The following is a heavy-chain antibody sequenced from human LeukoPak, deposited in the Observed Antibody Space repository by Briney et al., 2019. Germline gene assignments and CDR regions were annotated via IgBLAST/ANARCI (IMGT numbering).Heavy chain of an antibody. CDR3: AKGLYYYYYMDV. CDR2: ISWDGGST. J-gene: IGHJ6*03. V-gene: IGHV3-43D*03. CDR1: GFTFDDYA. Sequence: GGSLRLSCAASGFTFDDYAMHWVRQAPGKGLEWVSLISWDGGSTYYADSVKGRFTISRDNSKNSLYLQMNSLRAEDTALYYCAKGLYYYYYMDVWGKGTTVTVSS.